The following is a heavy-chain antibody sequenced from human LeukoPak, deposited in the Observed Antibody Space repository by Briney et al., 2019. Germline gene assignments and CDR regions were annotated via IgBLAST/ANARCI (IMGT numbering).Heavy chain of an antibody. D-gene: IGHD1-26*01. CDR2: ICYSGST. CDR1: GGSISSYY. J-gene: IGHJ2*01. Sequence: SETLSLTCTVSGGSISSYYWTWIRQPPGRGLEWVGYICYSGSTDYNPSLKSRVTISLDASKNLLSLKLSSVTAADTAVYYCARDSGNYGCFDLWGRGALVTVSS. CDR3: ARDSGNYGCFDL. V-gene: IGHV4-59*01.